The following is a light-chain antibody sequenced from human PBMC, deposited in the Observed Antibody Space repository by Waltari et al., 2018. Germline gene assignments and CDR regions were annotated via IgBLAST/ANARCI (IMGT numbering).Light chain of an antibody. CDR3: QQLNSYQWT. CDR1: QGISHY. J-gene: IGKJ1*01. CDR2: AAS. Sequence: IQLTQSPSSLSASRGDRVTITCRASQGISHYLARYQQKPGKAPKRLIYAASTLQSGVPSRVSGSGSGTDFTRTSSSLQPEDFATYYCQQLNSYQWTFGQGTKVEIK. V-gene: IGKV1-9*01.